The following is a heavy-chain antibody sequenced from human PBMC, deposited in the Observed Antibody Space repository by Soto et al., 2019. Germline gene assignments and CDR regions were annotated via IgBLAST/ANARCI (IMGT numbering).Heavy chain of an antibody. CDR3: ARGLKRYSGYDAFSY. J-gene: IGHJ4*02. Sequence: SETLSLTCAVYGGSFSGYYWSWIRQPPGKGLEWIGEINHSGSTNYNPSLKSRVTISVDTSKNQFSLKLSSVTAADTALYYCARGLKRYSGYDAFSYWGQGTLVTVSS. CDR2: INHSGST. V-gene: IGHV4-34*01. D-gene: IGHD5-12*01. CDR1: GGSFSGYY.